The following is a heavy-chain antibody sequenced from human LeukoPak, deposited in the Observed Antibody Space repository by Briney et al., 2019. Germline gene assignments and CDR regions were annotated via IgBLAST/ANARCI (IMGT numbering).Heavy chain of an antibody. Sequence: SETPSLTPAVSRDSPSGEHSGWIRQPPRKGRGWSGYIYYSGSTSYTPSLKRRVTISMHTSKTQSSLKLSSATAAQTAVHYSAGVQFVYLAFDISGHGEMVTVSS. D-gene: IGHD1-14*01. CDR3: AGVQFVYLAFDI. J-gene: IGHJ3*02. CDR1: RDSPSGEH. V-gene: IGHV4-59*01. CDR2: IYYSGST.